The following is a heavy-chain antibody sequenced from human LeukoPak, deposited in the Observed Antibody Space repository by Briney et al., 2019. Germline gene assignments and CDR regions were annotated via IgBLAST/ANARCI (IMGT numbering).Heavy chain of an antibody. Sequence: SETLSLTCTVSGGSISSSSYNWGWIRQPPGKGLEWIGSIYYDGSTYYNPSLKSRVTISVDTSKNQFSLRLSSVTAADTAVYYCARVHLQIWFGELSWFDPRGQGTLVTVSS. CDR1: GGSISSSSYN. V-gene: IGHV4-39*01. J-gene: IGHJ5*02. CDR3: ARVHLQIWFGELSWFDP. CDR2: IYYDGST. D-gene: IGHD3-10*01.